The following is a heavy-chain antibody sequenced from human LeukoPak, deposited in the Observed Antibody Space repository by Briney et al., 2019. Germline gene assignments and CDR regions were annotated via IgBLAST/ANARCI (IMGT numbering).Heavy chain of an antibody. CDR1: GFTFSNYA. V-gene: IGHV3-30-3*01. CDR2: ISYDGSNK. CDR3: ARAPLPYSSSWYRAAGARFYAFDI. D-gene: IGHD6-13*01. Sequence: GGSLRLSCAASGFTFSNYAMHWVRQAPGKGLEWVAVISYDGSNKYYADSVKGRFTISRDNSKNTLYLQMSSLRAEDTAVYYCARAPLPYSSSWYRAAGARFYAFDIWGQGTMVTVSS. J-gene: IGHJ3*02.